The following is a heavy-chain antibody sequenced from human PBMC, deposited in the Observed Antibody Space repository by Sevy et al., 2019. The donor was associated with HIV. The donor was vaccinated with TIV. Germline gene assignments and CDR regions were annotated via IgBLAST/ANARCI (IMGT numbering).Heavy chain of an antibody. Sequence: SETLSLTCTVSGGSITGSSYQWGWIRQRPGKGLEWIGNSFYSGSAYYNPSLQSRVTISADTSKNQFSLKLSSVTAADTAMYYCASPREGDGDCSSDEWGFDYWGQGTLVTVSS. CDR2: SFYSGSA. CDR1: GGSITGSSYQ. D-gene: IGHD2-21*01. V-gene: IGHV4-39*01. CDR3: ASPREGDGDCSSDEWGFDY. J-gene: IGHJ4*02.